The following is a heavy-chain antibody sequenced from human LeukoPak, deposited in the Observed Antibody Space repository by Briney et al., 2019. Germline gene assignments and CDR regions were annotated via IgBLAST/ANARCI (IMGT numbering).Heavy chain of an antibody. V-gene: IGHV4-34*01. Sequence: SETLSLTCAVYGGSFSGYYWSWIRQPPGKGLEWIGEINHSGSTNYNPSLKSRVTISVDTSKNQSSLKLSSVTAADTAVYYCARPRNTIFGVVIQGAFDIWGQGTMVTVSS. J-gene: IGHJ3*02. D-gene: IGHD3-3*01. CDR3: ARPRNTIFGVVIQGAFDI. CDR1: GGSFSGYY. CDR2: INHSGST.